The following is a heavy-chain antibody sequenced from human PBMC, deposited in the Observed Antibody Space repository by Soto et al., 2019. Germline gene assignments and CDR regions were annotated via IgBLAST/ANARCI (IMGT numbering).Heavy chain of an antibody. CDR1: GGSISSGGYY. Sequence: QVQLQESGPGLVKPSQTLSLTCPVSGGSISSGGYYWSWIRQHPGKGLEWIGYIYYSGSTYYNPSLKSGVTISVDTSKNQCSLKLSSVTAADTAVYYCARALGGDYYYGMDVWGQGTTVTVSS. CDR2: IYYSGST. V-gene: IGHV4-31*03. D-gene: IGHD2-21*01. J-gene: IGHJ6*01. CDR3: ARALGGDYYYGMDV.